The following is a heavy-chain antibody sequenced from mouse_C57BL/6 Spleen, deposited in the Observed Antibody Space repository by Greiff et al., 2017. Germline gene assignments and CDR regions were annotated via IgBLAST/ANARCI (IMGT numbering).Heavy chain of an antibody. CDR3: ARAGVRSYYFDY. J-gene: IGHJ2*01. CDR2: IYPGSGNT. V-gene: IGHV1-76*01. CDR1: GYTFTDYY. D-gene: IGHD1-1*01. Sequence: QVQLQQSGAELVRPGASVQLSCKASGYTFTDYYINWVKQRPGQGLEWIARIYPGSGNTYYNEKFKGKATLTAEKSSSTAYMQLSSLTSEDSAVYFCARAGVRSYYFDYWGQGTTLTVSS.